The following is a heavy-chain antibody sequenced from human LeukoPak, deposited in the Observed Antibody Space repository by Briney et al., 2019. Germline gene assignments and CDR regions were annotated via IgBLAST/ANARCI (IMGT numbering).Heavy chain of an antibody. Sequence: ASVTVSCKASEYTFTSYYMHWVRQTPGQGLEWMGVINPSGGGTSYAQKFQGRLTMTRDMSTTTVYMELNSLRSEDTAVYYCARDSLTVTKAAGYYFDYWGQGTLVTVSS. V-gene: IGHV1-46*01. CDR2: INPSGGGT. J-gene: IGHJ4*02. CDR3: ARDSLTVTKAAGYYFDY. D-gene: IGHD4-17*01. CDR1: EYTFTSYY.